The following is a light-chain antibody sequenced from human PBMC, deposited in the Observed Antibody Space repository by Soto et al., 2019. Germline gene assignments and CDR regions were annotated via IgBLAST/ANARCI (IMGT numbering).Light chain of an antibody. CDR2: SNN. V-gene: IGLV1-44*01. J-gene: IGLJ3*02. Sequence: QSVLTQPPSASGTPGQRVTISCSGSSSNIGINTVNWYQQLPGTAPKLLIYSNNQRPSGVPDRFSGSKSGTSASLDISGLQSEDEADYYCAAWDDSLNGVMFGGGPKLTVL. CDR3: AAWDDSLNGVM. CDR1: SSNIGINT.